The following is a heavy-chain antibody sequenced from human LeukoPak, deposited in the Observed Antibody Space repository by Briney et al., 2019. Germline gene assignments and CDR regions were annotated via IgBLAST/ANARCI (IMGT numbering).Heavy chain of an antibody. V-gene: IGHV3-21*01. Sequence: PGGSLRLSCAASGFTFSSYSMNWVRQAPGKGLEWVSSISSSSSYIYYADSVKGRFTISRDNAKNSLYLQMNSLRAEDTAVYYCARVSRYFDWLLPAYYYYYMDVWGKGATVTISS. J-gene: IGHJ6*03. D-gene: IGHD3-9*01. CDR1: GFTFSSYS. CDR2: ISSSSSYI. CDR3: ARVSRYFDWLLPAYYYYYMDV.